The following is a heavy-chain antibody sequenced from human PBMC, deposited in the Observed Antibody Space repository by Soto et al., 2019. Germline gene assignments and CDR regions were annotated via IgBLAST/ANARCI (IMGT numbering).Heavy chain of an antibody. CDR3: AKVNSNYQSTAHFDY. D-gene: IGHD4-4*01. CDR1: GFTFSSYA. J-gene: IGHJ4*02. V-gene: IGHV3-23*01. CDR2: ISGSGGST. Sequence: GGSLRLSCAASGFTFSSYAMSWVRQAPGKGLEWVSAISGSGGSTYYADSVKGRFTISRDNSKNTLYLQMNSLRAEDTAVYYCAKVNSNYQSTAHFDYWGQGTLVTVSS.